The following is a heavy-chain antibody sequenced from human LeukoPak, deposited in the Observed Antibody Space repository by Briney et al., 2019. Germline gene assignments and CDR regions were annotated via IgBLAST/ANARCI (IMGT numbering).Heavy chain of an antibody. D-gene: IGHD6-19*01. CDR3: ARIDRAVAGTIDY. V-gene: IGHV4-59*08. CDR1: GGSISSYL. Sequence: SETLSLTCTVSGGSISSYLWSWIRQPPGKGLEWIGYIYYSGSTNYNPSLKSRVTMSVDTSKNQFSLKLSSVTAADTAVYYCARIDRAVAGTIDYWGQGTLVTVSS. J-gene: IGHJ4*02. CDR2: IYYSGST.